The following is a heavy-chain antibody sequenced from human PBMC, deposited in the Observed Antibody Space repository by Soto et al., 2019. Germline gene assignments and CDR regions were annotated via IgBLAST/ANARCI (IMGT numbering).Heavy chain of an antibody. CDR3: ATRDPGHY. J-gene: IGHJ4*02. CDR1: VYMLGTYV. V-gene: IGHV1-46*01. CDR2: ISPDGGRT. Sequence: ASVKLSLKGAVYMLGTYVSNWVRQAPGQGLEWMGIISPDGGRTRYAQKFQGRVTMTRDTSTSKVYMELSSLRSEDTDVYYCATRDPGHYWGQGTLVTVSS.